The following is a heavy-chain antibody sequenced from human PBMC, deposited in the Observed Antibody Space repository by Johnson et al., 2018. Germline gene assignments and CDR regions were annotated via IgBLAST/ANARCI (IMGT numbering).Heavy chain of an antibody. Sequence: VQLVQSGGGLVEPGGSLRLSCAASGFTFSGYWMHCVRQAPGKGLVGVSRINSDGSTTNYADSVKGRFTISRDNAKDTLFLQMNSLRAEDTAVYYCARGFDTNAFDIWGQGTMVTVSS. J-gene: IGHJ3*02. CDR3: ARGFDTNAFDI. CDR1: GFTFSGYW. V-gene: IGHV3-74*02. D-gene: IGHD1-26*01. CDR2: INSDGSTT.